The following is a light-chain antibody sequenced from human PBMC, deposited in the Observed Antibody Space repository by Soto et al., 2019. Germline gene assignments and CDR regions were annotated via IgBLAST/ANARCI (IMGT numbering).Light chain of an antibody. CDR1: QSVRSY. J-gene: IGKJ5*01. V-gene: IGKV3-15*01. Sequence: EIVLTQSPATLSLCPGERATLSCRASQSVRSYLAWYQQKPGQAPRLLIYGASTRATGVPARFSGSRSGTEFTLTISSLESEDFAIYYCQHYNNWPITFGQGTRLEIK. CDR2: GAS. CDR3: QHYNNWPIT.